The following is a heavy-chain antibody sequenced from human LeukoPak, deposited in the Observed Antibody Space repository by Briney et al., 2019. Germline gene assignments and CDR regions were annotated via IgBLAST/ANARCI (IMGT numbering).Heavy chain of an antibody. V-gene: IGHV5-51*01. J-gene: IGHJ4*02. CDR3: ARLYYYDSSGYPVVHFDY. CDR2: IYPGDSDT. D-gene: IGHD3-22*01. Sequence: GESLKISCKGSGYSFTSYWIAWVRQMPGKGLEWMGIIYPGDSDTRYSPSFQGQVTISADKSISTAYLQWSSLKASDTAMYYCARLYYYDSSGYPVVHFDYWGQGTLVTVSS. CDR1: GYSFTSYW.